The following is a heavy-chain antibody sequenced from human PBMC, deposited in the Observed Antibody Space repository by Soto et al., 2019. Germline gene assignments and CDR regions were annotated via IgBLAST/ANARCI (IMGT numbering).Heavy chain of an antibody. Sequence: GGSLRLSCAASGFTFSSYGMHWVRQAPGKGLEWVAVIWYDGSNKYYADSVKGRFTISRDNSKNTLYLQMNSLRAEDTAVYYCARDSSGWSKLVNYWGQGTLVTVSS. V-gene: IGHV3-33*01. D-gene: IGHD6-19*01. CDR2: IWYDGSNK. CDR1: GFTFSSYG. CDR3: ARDSSGWSKLVNY. J-gene: IGHJ4*02.